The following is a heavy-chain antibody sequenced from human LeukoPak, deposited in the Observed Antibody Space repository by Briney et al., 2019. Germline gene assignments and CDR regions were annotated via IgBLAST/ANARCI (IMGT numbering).Heavy chain of an antibody. Sequence: SETLSLTCTVSGGSIRSYYWGWVRQPPGKGLEWIGYFSYSGGTNYNPSLKSRVTISTDTSKNQFSLKLNSVTAADTAVYYCARSGFQYYLDYWGQGTLVTVSS. CDR3: ARSGFQYYLDY. J-gene: IGHJ4*02. D-gene: IGHD5-12*01. CDR1: GGSIRSYY. V-gene: IGHV4-59*08. CDR2: FSYSGGT.